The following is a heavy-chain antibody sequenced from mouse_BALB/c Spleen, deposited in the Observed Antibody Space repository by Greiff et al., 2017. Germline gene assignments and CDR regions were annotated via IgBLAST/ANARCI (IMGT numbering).Heavy chain of an antibody. J-gene: IGHJ2*01. CDR1: GFTFSNYW. CDR2: IRLKSNNYAT. CDR3: TSRGAAGNYYFDY. D-gene: IGHD2-1*01. Sequence: EVKLVESGGGLVQPGGSMKLSCVASGFTFSNYWMNWVRQSPEKGLEWVAEIRLKSNNYATHYAESVKGRFTISRDDSKSSVYLQMNNLRAEDTGIYYCTSRGAAGNYYFDYWGQGTTLTVSS. V-gene: IGHV6-6*02.